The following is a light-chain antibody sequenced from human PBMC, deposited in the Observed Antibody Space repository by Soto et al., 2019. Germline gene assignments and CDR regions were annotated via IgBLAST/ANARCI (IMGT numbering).Light chain of an antibody. J-gene: IGLJ2*01. CDR1: SSNIGNNY. CDR3: GTWDSSLSAVI. CDR2: DDY. Sequence: QSVLTQPPSVSAAPGQKVTISCSGSSSNIGNNYVSWYQQLPGTAPKLLIYDDYMRPSGSPGRFSGSKSATSATLGITGLQTGDEADYYCGTWDSSLSAVIFGGGTKLTVL. V-gene: IGLV1-51*01.